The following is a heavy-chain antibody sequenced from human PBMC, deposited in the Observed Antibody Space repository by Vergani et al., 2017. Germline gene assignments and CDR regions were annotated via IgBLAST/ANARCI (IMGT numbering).Heavy chain of an antibody. J-gene: IGHJ5*02. CDR3: ARGCGSTSCYKRGEDWFDP. Sequence: QVQLVQSGAEVKKPGASVKVSCQASGYTFTSYYIHWVRQAPGQGLEWMGIINPSGGSKNYAQKFQGRVTMTRDTSTSTVFMELSSLRSEDTAVYYCARGCGSTSCYKRGEDWFDPWGKGTLVTVSS. CDR2: INPSGGSK. CDR1: GYTFTSYY. V-gene: IGHV1-46*01. D-gene: IGHD2-2*02.